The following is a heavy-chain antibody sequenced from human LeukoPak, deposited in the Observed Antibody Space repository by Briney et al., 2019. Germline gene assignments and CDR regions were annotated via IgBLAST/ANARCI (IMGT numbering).Heavy chain of an antibody. CDR2: ISSSGGYT. D-gene: IGHD3-22*01. Sequence: GGSLRLSCAASRFTFSSYAMSWVRQAPGKGLEWVSAISSSGGYTYYADSVKGRFTISRDNSKNTLYLQMNSLRAEDTAVYYCAKASAMIVVVSKHFDYWGQGTLVTVSS. CDR3: AKASAMIVVVSKHFDY. J-gene: IGHJ4*02. CDR1: RFTFSSYA. V-gene: IGHV3-23*01.